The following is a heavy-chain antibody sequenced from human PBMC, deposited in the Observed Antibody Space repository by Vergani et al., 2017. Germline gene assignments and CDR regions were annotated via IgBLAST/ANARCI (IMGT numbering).Heavy chain of an antibody. CDR3: ASDHDHIAAAEESFDY. D-gene: IGHD6-13*01. CDR1: GFTFSSYG. J-gene: IGHJ4*02. CDR2: IWYDGSNK. V-gene: IGHV3-33*01. Sequence: QVQLVESGGGVVQPGRSLRLSCAASGFTFSSYGMHWVRQAPGKGLEWVAVIWYDGSNKYYADSVKGRFTISRDNSKNTLYLQMNSLRAEDTAVYYCASDHDHIAAAEESFDYWGQGTLVTVSS.